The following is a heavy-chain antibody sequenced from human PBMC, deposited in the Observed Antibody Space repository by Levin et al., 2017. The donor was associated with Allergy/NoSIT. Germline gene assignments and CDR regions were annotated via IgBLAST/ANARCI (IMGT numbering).Heavy chain of an antibody. D-gene: IGHD6-13*01. J-gene: IGHJ5*02. Sequence: SQTLSLTCTVSGGSIRSYYWSWIRQPPGKGLEWIGYIYYSGSTNYNPSLKSRVTISVDTSKNQFSLKLSSVTAADTAVYYCARGSGHSSSWYWFDPWGQGTLVTVSS. V-gene: IGHV4-59*01. CDR1: GGSIRSYY. CDR3: ARGSGHSSSWYWFDP. CDR2: IYYSGST.